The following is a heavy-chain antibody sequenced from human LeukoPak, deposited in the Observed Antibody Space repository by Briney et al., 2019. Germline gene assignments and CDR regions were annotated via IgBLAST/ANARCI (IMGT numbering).Heavy chain of an antibody. D-gene: IGHD3-9*01. V-gene: IGHV4-59*01. CDR1: GGSISSYY. CDR3: ARELSIPFSHWYYDILTGLDAFDI. Sequence: SETLSLTCTVSGGSISSYYWSWIRQPPGKGLEWIGYIYYSGSTNYNPSLKSRVTISVDTSKNQFSLKLSSVTAADTAVYYCARELSIPFSHWYYDILTGLDAFDIWGQGTMVTVSS. J-gene: IGHJ3*02. CDR2: IYYSGST.